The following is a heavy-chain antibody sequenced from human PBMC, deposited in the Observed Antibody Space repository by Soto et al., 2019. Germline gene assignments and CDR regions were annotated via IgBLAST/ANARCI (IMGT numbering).Heavy chain of an antibody. CDR3: ARGSVVAATLFDY. J-gene: IGHJ4*02. D-gene: IGHD2-15*01. CDR1: GGSISSGGYY. V-gene: IGHV4-31*03. Sequence: QVQLQESGPGLVKPSQTLSLTCTVSGGSISSGGYYWSWIRQHPGNGLEWIGYISYSGSTYHNPSLKSRVTISVDTSRSQFSLKLSSVTAADTAVYYCARGSVVAATLFDYWGQGTLVTVSS. CDR2: ISYSGST.